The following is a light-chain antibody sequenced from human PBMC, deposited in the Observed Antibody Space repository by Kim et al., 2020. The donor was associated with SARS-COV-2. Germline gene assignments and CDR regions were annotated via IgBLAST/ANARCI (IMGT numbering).Light chain of an antibody. CDR1: SGHSNYA. Sequence: QPVLTQSPSSSASLGASVKLTCTLTSGHSNYAIAWHQQRPGKGPRYLMKVKSDGGHTRGDDVPDRFSASSSGADRYLTISNLRSDDEADYYCQTWGTGMVFGGGTQLTVL. CDR2: VKSDGGH. V-gene: IGLV4-69*01. CDR3: QTWGTGMV. J-gene: IGLJ3*02.